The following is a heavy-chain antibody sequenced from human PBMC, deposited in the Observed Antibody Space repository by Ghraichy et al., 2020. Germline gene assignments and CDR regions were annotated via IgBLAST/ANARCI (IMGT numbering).Heavy chain of an antibody. CDR1: GFTFSTYW. CDR3: ARERGYA. J-gene: IGHJ4*02. Sequence: GGSLRLSCAASGFTFSTYWMHWVRQAPGKGLVWVSHISSDGSSTRYADSVRGRFTISRDNAKNTLYLQMTSLRAEDTALYYCARERGYAWGQGTLVTVSS. CDR2: ISSDGSST. V-gene: IGHV3-74*01. D-gene: IGHD2-8*01.